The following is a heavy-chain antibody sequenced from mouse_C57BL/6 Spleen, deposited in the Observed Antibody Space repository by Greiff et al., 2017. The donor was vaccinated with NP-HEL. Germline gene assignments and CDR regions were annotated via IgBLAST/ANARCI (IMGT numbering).Heavy chain of an antibody. D-gene: IGHD4-1*01. CDR3: ASGLTGTRFDY. J-gene: IGHJ2*01. V-gene: IGHV1-80*01. CDR1: GYAFSSYW. CDR2: IYPGDGDT. Sequence: VQLQQSGAELVKPGASVKISCKASGYAFSSYWMNWVKQRPGKGLEWIGQIYPGDGDTNYNGKFKGKATLTADKSSSTAYMQLSSLTSEDSAVYFCASGLTGTRFDYWGQGTTLTVSS.